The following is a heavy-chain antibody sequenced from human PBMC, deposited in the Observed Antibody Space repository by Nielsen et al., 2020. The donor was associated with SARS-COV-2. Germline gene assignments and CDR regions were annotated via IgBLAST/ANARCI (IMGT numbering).Heavy chain of an antibody. CDR1: GFTFSSYW. CDR2: INGDGGDK. D-gene: IGHD4-17*01. V-gene: IGHV3-7*01. Sequence: GESLRISCEVSGFTFSSYWMTWVRQAPGKGLEWVASINGDGGDKYYVDSVKGRFTISRDNPKNSLYLQMGSLRAEDTAVYYCARCRRPYQLFSGDYYWYFDLWGRGTLVTVSS. J-gene: IGHJ2*01. CDR3: ARCRRPYQLFSGDYYWYFDL.